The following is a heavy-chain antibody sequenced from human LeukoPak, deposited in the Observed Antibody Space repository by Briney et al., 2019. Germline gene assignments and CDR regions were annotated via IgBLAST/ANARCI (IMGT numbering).Heavy chain of an antibody. CDR1: GGSISSGSYY. CDR3: ARGRIAAAGTISDY. Sequence: SETLSLTCTVSGGSISSGSYYWSWIRQPAGKGLEWIGRIYTSGSTNYNPSLKSRVTISVDTSKNQFSLKLSSVTAADTAVYYCARGRIAAAGTISDYWGQGTLVTVSS. J-gene: IGHJ4*02. D-gene: IGHD6-13*01. V-gene: IGHV4-61*02. CDR2: IYTSGST.